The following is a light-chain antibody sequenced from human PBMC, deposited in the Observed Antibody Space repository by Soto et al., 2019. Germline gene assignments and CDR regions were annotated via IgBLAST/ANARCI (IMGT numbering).Light chain of an antibody. V-gene: IGKV1-8*01. Sequence: AIRMTQSPSSFSASTGDRVTITSRASQGISSYLAWYQQKPGKAPKLLIYAASTLQSGVPSRFSGSGSGTDFTLTISCLHSEDFATYYCQEYYSSPFTFGPGTKVDIK. CDR2: AAS. CDR1: QGISSY. J-gene: IGKJ3*01. CDR3: QEYYSSPFT.